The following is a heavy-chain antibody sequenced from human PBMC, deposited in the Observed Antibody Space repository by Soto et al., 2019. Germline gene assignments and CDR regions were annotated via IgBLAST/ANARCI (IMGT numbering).Heavy chain of an antibody. V-gene: IGHV3-48*03. J-gene: IGHJ4*02. CDR3: ARPSTIFGVVITHFDY. CDR2: ISSSGSTI. CDR1: GFTFSSYE. Sequence: PGGSLRLSCADAGFTFSSYEMNWVRQAPGKGLEWASYISSSGSTIYYADSVKGRFTIYRDNPKNSLYLQMNSLRAEDTAVYYCARPSTIFGVVITHFDYWGQGTLVTVSS. D-gene: IGHD3-3*01.